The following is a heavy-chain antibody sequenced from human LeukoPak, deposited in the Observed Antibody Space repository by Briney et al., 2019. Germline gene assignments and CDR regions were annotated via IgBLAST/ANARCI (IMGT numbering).Heavy chain of an antibody. J-gene: IGHJ4*02. V-gene: IGHV3-48*04. D-gene: IGHD4-23*01. CDR2: ISGSGDTK. Sequence: GGSLRLSCAASGFTFSTYAMTWVRQAPGKGLEWVSVISGSGDTKYYVDSVKGRFTISRDNAKNSLYLQMNSLRAEDTAVYYCARTDYGGNSVREIPFDYWGQGTLVTVSS. CDR1: GFTFSTYA. CDR3: ARTDYGGNSVREIPFDY.